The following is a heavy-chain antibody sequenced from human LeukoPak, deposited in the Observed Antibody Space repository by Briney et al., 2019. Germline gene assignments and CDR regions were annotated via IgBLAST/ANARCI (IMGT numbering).Heavy chain of an antibody. V-gene: IGHV3-7*01. CDR1: GFTFSSYW. CDR2: IKQDGSER. J-gene: IGHJ4*02. D-gene: IGHD3-10*01. Sequence: PGGSLRLSCAASGFTFSSYWMSWVCQAPGKGLEWVANIKQDGSERYYVDSVKGRFTISRDNAKNSLYLQMNSLRAEDTAVYYCARDDPTYGSAFDYWGQGTLVTVSS. CDR3: ARDDPTYGSAFDY.